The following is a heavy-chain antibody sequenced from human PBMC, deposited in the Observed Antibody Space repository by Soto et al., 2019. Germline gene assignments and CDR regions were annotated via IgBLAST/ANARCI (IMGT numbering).Heavy chain of an antibody. CDR1: GFTFSSYA. Sequence: QVQRVESGGGVVQPGRSLRLSCAASGFTFSSYAMHWVRQAPGKGLEWVAVISYDGSNKYYADSVKGRFTISRDNSKNTLYLQMNSLRAEDTAVYYCARDDSAVTTLCFDYWGQGTLVTVSS. CDR2: ISYDGSNK. J-gene: IGHJ4*02. CDR3: ARDDSAVTTLCFDY. V-gene: IGHV3-30-3*01. D-gene: IGHD4-17*01.